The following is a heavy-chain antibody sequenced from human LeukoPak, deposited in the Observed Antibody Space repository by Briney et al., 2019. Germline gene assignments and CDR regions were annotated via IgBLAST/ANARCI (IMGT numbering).Heavy chain of an antibody. D-gene: IGHD3-22*01. CDR2: IIPIFGTA. CDR1: GGTFSSYA. CDR3: ARDWYYYDSSGYYYALRY. J-gene: IGHJ4*02. Sequence: GASVTVSCKASGGTFSSYAISWVRQAPGQGLEWLGGIIPIFGTANYAQKFQGRVTITADESTSTAYMELSSLRSEDTAVYYCARDWYYYDSSGYYYALRYWGQGTLVTVSS. V-gene: IGHV1-69*13.